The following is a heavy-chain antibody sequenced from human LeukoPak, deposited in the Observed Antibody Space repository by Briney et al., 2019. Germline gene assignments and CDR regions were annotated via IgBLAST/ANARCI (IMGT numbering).Heavy chain of an antibody. J-gene: IGHJ4*02. V-gene: IGHV1-2*02. CDR2: INPNSGGT. Sequence: GASVKVSCKASGYTFTGYYMHWVRQAPGQGLEWMGWINPNSGGTNYAQKFQGRVTMTRDTSISTAYMALSRLRSDDTAVYYCARDGDIVATPDFDYWGQGTLVTVSS. D-gene: IGHD5-12*01. CDR3: ARDGDIVATPDFDY. CDR1: GYTFTGYY.